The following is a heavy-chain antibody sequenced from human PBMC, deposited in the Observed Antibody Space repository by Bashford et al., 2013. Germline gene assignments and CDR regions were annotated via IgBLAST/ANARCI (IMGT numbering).Heavy chain of an antibody. CDR1: GGTFSSYA. CDR2: IIPIFGYS. D-gene: IGHD6-13*01. V-gene: IGHV1-69*13. Sequence: SVKGLLQGLLGGTFSSYAISWVRQAPGQGLEWMGGIIPIFGYSKLRTEVPRAESRLPADESTSTAYMELSSLRSEDTAVYYCARGKSSSWYALVPPFDYLGPGEPWVTVSS. CDR3: ARGKSSSWYALVPPFDY. J-gene: IGHJ4*02.